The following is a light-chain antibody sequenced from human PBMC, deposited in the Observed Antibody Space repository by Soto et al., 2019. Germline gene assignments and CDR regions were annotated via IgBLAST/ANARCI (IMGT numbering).Light chain of an antibody. V-gene: IGKV3-15*01. CDR2: AAS. Sequence: EIVMTQSPATLSVSPGERATLSCRASQSVHSNLAWYQQKPGQAPRLVIYAASTRATGIPDRFSGSVSRTEFTLTISSMQSEDFAVYYCQQYNERPPFNFGQVTRLEIK. J-gene: IGKJ5*01. CDR1: QSVHSN. CDR3: QQYNERPPFN.